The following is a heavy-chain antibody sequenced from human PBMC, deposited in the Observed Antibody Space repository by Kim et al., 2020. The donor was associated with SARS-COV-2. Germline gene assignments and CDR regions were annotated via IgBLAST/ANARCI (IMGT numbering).Heavy chain of an antibody. Sequence: ADAVEGRFTISRDNSKNTLYLQMNSLRAEDTAVYYCARAPHPYGGNSNDYWGQGTLVTVSS. CDR3: ARAPHPYGGNSNDY. V-gene: IGHV3-30*01. D-gene: IGHD4-17*01. J-gene: IGHJ4*02.